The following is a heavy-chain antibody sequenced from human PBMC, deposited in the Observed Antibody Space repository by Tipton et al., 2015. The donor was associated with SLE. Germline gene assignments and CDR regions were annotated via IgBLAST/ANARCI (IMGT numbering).Heavy chain of an antibody. V-gene: IGHV4-59*02. CDR1: GGSVNGHY. CDR2: IYYKGST. CDR3: ARAPRDYSRPMDV. Sequence: TLSLTCTVSGGSVNGHYWNWIRQAPGKGLEWIGYIYYKGSTDYKSSLKSRLTISIDTSKNQFSLKLTSVTAADTAVYYCARAPRDYSRPMDVWGQGTTVTVSS. D-gene: IGHD4-11*01. J-gene: IGHJ6*02.